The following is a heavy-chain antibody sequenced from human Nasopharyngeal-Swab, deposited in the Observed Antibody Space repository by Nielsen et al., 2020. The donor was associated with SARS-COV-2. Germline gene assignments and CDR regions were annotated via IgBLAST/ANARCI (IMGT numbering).Heavy chain of an antibody. Sequence: PGEGLEWVSGVSWNSGSIGYADSVKSRFTISRDNAKNSLYLQMNSLRAEDTALYYCAKDLGYDSSGYYGEYYYYGMDVWGQGTTVTVSS. D-gene: IGHD3-22*01. CDR3: AKDLGYDSSGYYGEYYYYGMDV. V-gene: IGHV3-9*01. CDR2: VSWNSGSI. J-gene: IGHJ6*02.